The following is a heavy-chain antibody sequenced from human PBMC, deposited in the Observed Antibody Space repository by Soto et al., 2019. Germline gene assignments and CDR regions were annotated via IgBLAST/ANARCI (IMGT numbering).Heavy chain of an antibody. CDR1: GGTFSSYA. CDR3: ARDLGGLLDFDP. V-gene: IGHV1-69*13. CDR2: IIPIFGTA. D-gene: IGHD2-15*01. Sequence: SVKVSCKASGGTFSSYAISWVRQAPGQGLEWMGGIIPIFGTANYAQKFQGRVTITADESTSTAYMELSSLRSEDTAVYYCARDLGGLLDFDPWGQGTLVTVSS. J-gene: IGHJ5*02.